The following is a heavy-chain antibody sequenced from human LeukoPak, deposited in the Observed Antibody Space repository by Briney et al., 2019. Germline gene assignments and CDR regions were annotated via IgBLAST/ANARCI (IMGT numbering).Heavy chain of an antibody. V-gene: IGHV3-7*03. Sequence: GGSLRLSCAASRFTFSSYWMSWVRQAPGKGLEWVANIKQDGSEKYYVDSVKGRFTISRDNAKNSLYLQMNSLRAEDTAVYYCARDSNYYFDYWGQGTLVTVSS. CDR2: IKQDGSEK. J-gene: IGHJ4*02. CDR1: RFTFSSYW. D-gene: IGHD1-7*01. CDR3: ARDSNYYFDY.